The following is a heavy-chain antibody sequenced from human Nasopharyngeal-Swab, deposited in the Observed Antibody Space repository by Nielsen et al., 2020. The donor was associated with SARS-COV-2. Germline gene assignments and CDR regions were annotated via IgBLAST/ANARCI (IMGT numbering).Heavy chain of an antibody. D-gene: IGHD3-3*01. J-gene: IGHJ4*02. V-gene: IGHV4-39*07. CDR1: GGSISSSSYY. Sequence: SETLSLTCTVSGGSISSSSYYWGWIRQPPGKGLEWIGSIYYSGSTYYNPSLKSRVTISVDTSKNQFSPKLSSVTAADTAVYYCARDSPYYDFWSGLGPFDYWGQGTLVTVSS. CDR2: IYYSGST. CDR3: ARDSPYYDFWSGLGPFDY.